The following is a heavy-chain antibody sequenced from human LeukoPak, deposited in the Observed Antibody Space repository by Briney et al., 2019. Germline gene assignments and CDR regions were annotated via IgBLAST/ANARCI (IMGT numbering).Heavy chain of an antibody. J-gene: IGHJ4*02. Sequence: SETLSLTCTVSGGSISSSSYYWGWIRQPPGKGLEWIGEINHSGSTYYNPSLKSRVTISVDTSKNQFSLKLSSVTAADTAVYYCARGSISRYYDFWSGYPARQGFDYWGQGTLVTVSS. V-gene: IGHV4-39*07. CDR3: ARGSISRYYDFWSGYPARQGFDY. D-gene: IGHD3-3*01. CDR1: GGSISSSSYY. CDR2: INHSGST.